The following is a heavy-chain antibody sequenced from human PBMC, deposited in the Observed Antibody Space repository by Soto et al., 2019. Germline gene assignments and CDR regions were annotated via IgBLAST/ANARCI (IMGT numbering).Heavy chain of an antibody. D-gene: IGHD4-17*01. CDR3: ARSSPSTALGH. CDR1: GASISSGGYY. Sequence: SETLSLTCTVSGASISSGGYYWSWIRQHPGKGLEWIGYIYYSGSTYYNPSLKSRVTISVDTSKNQFSLKLSSVTAADTAVYYCARSSPSTALGHWGQGTLVTVSS. J-gene: IGHJ4*02. CDR2: IYYSGST. V-gene: IGHV4-31*03.